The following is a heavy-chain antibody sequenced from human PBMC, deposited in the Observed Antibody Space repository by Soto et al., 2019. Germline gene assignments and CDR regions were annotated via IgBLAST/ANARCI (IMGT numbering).Heavy chain of an antibody. D-gene: IGHD5-12*01. J-gene: IGHJ4*02. Sequence: EVQLLESGGGLVQPGGSLRLSCAASGFTFSSYAMSWVRQAPGKGLEWVSLISGSGGSTYYADSVKGRFTISRDSSKNTPYLQMNSLRVEDTAVYYCAKTESSGYDFDYWGQGTLVTVSS. V-gene: IGHV3-23*01. CDR2: ISGSGGST. CDR3: AKTESSGYDFDY. CDR1: GFTFSSYA.